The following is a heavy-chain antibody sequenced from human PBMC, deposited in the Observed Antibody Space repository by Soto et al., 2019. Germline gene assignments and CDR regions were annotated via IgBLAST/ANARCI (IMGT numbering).Heavy chain of an antibody. J-gene: IGHJ3*02. V-gene: IGHV1-24*01. CDR1: GYTLTELS. CDR3: ATTTGWQFGAVIIARDAFDS. CDR2: FDPEDGET. Sequence: ASVKVSCKVSGYTLTELSMHWVRQAPGKGLEWMGGFDPEDGETIYAQKFQGRVTMTEDTSTDTAYMELSSLRSEDTAVYYCATTTGWQFGAVIIARDAFDSWGPRIMVTV. D-gene: IGHD3-3*01.